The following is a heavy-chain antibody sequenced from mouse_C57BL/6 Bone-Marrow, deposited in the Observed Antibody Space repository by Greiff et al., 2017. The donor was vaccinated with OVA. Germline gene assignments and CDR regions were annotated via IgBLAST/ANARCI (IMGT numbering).Heavy chain of an antibody. CDR1: GFDITNTY. Sequence: EVKVEESVAELVRPGASVKLSCTASGFDITNTYMHWVKQRPEQGLEWIGMIDPANGDTKYDPKFPGKATITADTSSNTAYLQISSLTSEDTAIYYCARHYGSSFHWDLDVWGTGTTVTVSS. J-gene: IGHJ1*03. V-gene: IGHV14-3*01. CDR3: ARHYGSSFHWDLDV. CDR2: IDPANGDT. D-gene: IGHD1-1*01.